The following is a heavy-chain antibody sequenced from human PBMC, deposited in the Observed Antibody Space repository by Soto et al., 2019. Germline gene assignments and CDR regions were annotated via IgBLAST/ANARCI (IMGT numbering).Heavy chain of an antibody. Sequence: SVKVSCKASGGTFSSYAISWVRQAPGQGLEWMGGIIPIFGTANYAQKFQGRVTITADESTSTAYMELSSLRSEDTAVYYCAREGYSYGYSFDYWGQGTLVTVSS. V-gene: IGHV1-69*13. D-gene: IGHD5-18*01. CDR1: GGTFSSYA. CDR2: IIPIFGTA. J-gene: IGHJ4*02. CDR3: AREGYSYGYSFDY.